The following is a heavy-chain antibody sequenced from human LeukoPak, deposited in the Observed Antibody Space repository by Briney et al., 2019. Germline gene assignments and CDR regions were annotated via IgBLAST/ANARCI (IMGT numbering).Heavy chain of an antibody. Sequence: GGSLRLSCAASGFTFSGFWMHWVRQAPGKGLVWVSCISFDGSDATYADSVKGRFTISRDNAKNSLYLQMNSLRAEDTAVYYCARLRGYSYGYADYWGQGILVTVSS. CDR2: ISFDGSDA. CDR1: GFTFSGFW. D-gene: IGHD5-18*01. V-gene: IGHV3-74*01. J-gene: IGHJ4*02. CDR3: ARLRGYSYGYADY.